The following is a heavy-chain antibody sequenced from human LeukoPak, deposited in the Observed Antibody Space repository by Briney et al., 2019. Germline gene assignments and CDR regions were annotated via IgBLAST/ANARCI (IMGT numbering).Heavy chain of an antibody. D-gene: IGHD3-3*01. J-gene: IGHJ4*02. V-gene: IGHV3-11*01. CDR1: GFTFSDYY. Sequence: GGSLRLSCAASGFTFSDYYMSWIRQAPGKGLEWVSYISRSGSTIDYADSVKGRFTISRDNAKNSLYLQMNSLRAEDTAVYYCARDRLRIFGVVTYMFDYWGQGTLVTVSS. CDR2: ISRSGSTI. CDR3: ARDRLRIFGVVTYMFDY.